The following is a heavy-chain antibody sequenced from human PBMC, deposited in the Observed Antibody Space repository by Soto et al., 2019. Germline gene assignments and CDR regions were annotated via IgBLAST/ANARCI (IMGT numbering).Heavy chain of an antibody. CDR3: ARGGWHSKTDYYYYYGMDV. Sequence: ASVKVSCKASGGTFSSYAISWVRQAPGQGLEWMGGIIPIFGTANYAQKFQGRVTITADESTSTAYMELSSLRSEDTAVYYCARGGWHSKTDYYYYYGMDVWGQGTTVTVSS. V-gene: IGHV1-69*13. CDR2: IIPIFGTA. J-gene: IGHJ6*02. CDR1: GGTFSSYA. D-gene: IGHD6-19*01.